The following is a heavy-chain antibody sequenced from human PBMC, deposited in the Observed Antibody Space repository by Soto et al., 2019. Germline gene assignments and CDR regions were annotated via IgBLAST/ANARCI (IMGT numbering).Heavy chain of an antibody. J-gene: IGHJ4*02. CDR2: ISYDGSNK. CDR3: AREGMGLSSGSQDPIGY. Sequence: GGSLRLSCAASGFTFSSYAMHWVRQAPGKGLEWVAVISYDGSNKYYADSVKGRFTISRDNSKNTLYLQMNSLRAEDTAVYYCAREGMGLSSGSQDPIGYWGQGTLVTVSS. D-gene: IGHD3-10*01. CDR1: GFTFSSYA. V-gene: IGHV3-30-3*01.